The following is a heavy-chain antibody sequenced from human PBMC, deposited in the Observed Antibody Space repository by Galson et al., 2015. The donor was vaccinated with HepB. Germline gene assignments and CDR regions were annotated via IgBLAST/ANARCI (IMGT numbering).Heavy chain of an antibody. Sequence: SVKVSCKASGYTFINYYMYWVRQAPGQGLEWMGAINPTGGTTSYAQKFQGRVTLTRDTSTSTVYMELSSLRSEDTAVYYCARASSRTAPFDCWGQGTLVTVSS. D-gene: IGHD2/OR15-2a*01. J-gene: IGHJ4*02. CDR1: GYTFINYY. CDR2: INPTGGTT. V-gene: IGHV1-46*01. CDR3: ARASSRTAPFDC.